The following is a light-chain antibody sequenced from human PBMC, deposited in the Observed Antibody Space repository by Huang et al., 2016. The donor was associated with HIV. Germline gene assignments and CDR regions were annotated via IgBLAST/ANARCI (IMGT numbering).Light chain of an antibody. J-gene: IGKJ4*01. CDR1: QSVTSY. CDR3: QQRSSWPLT. CDR2: DAS. V-gene: IGKV3-11*01. Sequence: EIVLTQSPVTLSLSPGERAPISCRASQSVTSYLAWYQQEPGQAPRLLIYDASNRAAGIPARFSGTGSGTDFTLTISSLEAEDFAIYYCQQRSSWPLTFGGGTKVET.